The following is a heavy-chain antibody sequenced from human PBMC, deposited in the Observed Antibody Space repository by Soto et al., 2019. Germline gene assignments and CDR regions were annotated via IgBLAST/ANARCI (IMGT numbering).Heavy chain of an antibody. D-gene: IGHD1-26*01. CDR3: AKPQWGVVGRSDAFDI. CDR2: ISGSGGST. J-gene: IGHJ3*02. Sequence: PGGSLRLSCAASGFTFSSYAMSWVRQAPGKGLEWVSAISGSGGSTYYADSVKGRFTISRDNSKNTLYLQMNSLRAEDTAVCYCAKPQWGVVGRSDAFDIWGQGAMVTVSS. CDR1: GFTFSSYA. V-gene: IGHV3-23*01.